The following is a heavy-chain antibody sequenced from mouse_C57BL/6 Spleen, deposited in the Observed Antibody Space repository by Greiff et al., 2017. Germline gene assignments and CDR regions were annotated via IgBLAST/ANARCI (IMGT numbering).Heavy chain of an antibody. CDR3: ARHSRGGGHYFDY. CDR2: IWSDGST. Sequence: QVQLKQSGPGLVAPSQSLSITCTVSGFSLTSYGVHWVRQPPGKGLEWLVVIWSDGSTTYNSALKSRLSISKDNSKSQVFLKMNSLQTDDTAMYYCARHSRGGGHYFDYWGQGTTLTVSS. CDR1: GFSLTSYG. J-gene: IGHJ2*01. V-gene: IGHV2-6-1*01.